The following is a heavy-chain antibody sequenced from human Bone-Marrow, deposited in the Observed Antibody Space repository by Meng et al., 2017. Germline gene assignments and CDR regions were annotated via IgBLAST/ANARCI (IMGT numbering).Heavy chain of an antibody. V-gene: IGHV3-15*01. CDR2: IKSKPDSGTI. D-gene: IGHD1-26*01. J-gene: IGHJ4*02. CDR1: NFTFINAW. Sequence: EVQLVESGGGWVKPGGSLRLSCAASNFTFINAWMTWVRQAPGKGLEWVGHIKSKPDSGTIAYAAPVKGRFIISRDDSKSTLYLQMSGLRIDDTGVYYCTWDDKVVSDYWGQGTLVTVSS. CDR3: TWDDKVVSDY.